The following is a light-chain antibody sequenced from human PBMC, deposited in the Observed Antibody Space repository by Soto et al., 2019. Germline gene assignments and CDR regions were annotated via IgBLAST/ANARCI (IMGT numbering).Light chain of an antibody. Sequence: DIQLTQSPSFLSASVGDRVTITCRASQGISSYLAWYQQKPGKAPKLLIYAASTLQSGVPSRFXXXXXXXXXXXXXXXXXXXXXXTYYCQQLNSYPLTFGGGTKVEIK. V-gene: IGKV1-9*01. CDR2: AAS. J-gene: IGKJ4*01. CDR1: QGISSY. CDR3: QQLNSYPLT.